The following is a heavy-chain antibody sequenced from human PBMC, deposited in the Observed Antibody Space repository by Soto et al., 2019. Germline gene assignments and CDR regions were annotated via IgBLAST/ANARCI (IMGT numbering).Heavy chain of an antibody. D-gene: IGHD5-12*01. J-gene: IGHJ4*02. CDR3: ARDFRDGYYFDY. Sequence: GGSLRLSCAASGFTFSSYSMNWVRQAPGKGLEWVSSISSINNYIYYADSVKGRFTISRDNAKNSLYLQMNSLRAEDTAVYYCARDFRDGYYFDYWGQGTLVTVSS. CDR2: ISSINNYI. V-gene: IGHV3-21*01. CDR1: GFTFSSYS.